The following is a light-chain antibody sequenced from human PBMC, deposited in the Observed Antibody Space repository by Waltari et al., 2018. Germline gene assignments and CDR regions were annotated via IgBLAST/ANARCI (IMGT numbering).Light chain of an antibody. J-gene: IGLJ3*02. CDR2: RNN. CDR3: SAWDSSLSAWV. Sequence: QAGLTQPPSVSKGLRQTATLTCTGNSNNVGNQGAAWLQQHQGHPPKPLSYRNNNRPSGISERFSASRSGNTASLTITGLQPEDEADYYCSAWDSSLSAWVFGGGTKLTVL. CDR1: SNNVGNQG. V-gene: IGLV10-54*04.